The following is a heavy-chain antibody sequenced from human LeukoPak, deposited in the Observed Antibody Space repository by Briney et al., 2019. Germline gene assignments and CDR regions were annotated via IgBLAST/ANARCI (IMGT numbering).Heavy chain of an antibody. Sequence: GGSLRLSCSASGFTFSSYAMRWVRQAPGKGLEYVSAISSNGGSTYYADSVKGRFTISRDNSKNTLYLQMSSLRAEDTAVYYCVKDPSNPGIAVAGFDYWGQGTLVTVSS. CDR3: VKDPSNPGIAVAGFDY. CDR2: ISSNGGST. V-gene: IGHV3-64D*06. J-gene: IGHJ4*02. D-gene: IGHD6-19*01. CDR1: GFTFSSYA.